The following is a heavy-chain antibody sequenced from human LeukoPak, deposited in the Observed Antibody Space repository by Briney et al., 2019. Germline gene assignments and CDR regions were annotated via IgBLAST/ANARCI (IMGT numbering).Heavy chain of an antibody. D-gene: IGHD6-13*01. Sequence: ASVKVSCKASGYTFTSYDINWVRQATGQGLEWMGWMNPNSGNTGYAQKLQGRVTITRNTSISTAYMELSSLRSEDTAVYYCAISSINYFDYWGQGTLVTVSS. V-gene: IGHV1-8*03. J-gene: IGHJ4*02. CDR1: GYTFTSYD. CDR2: MNPNSGNT. CDR3: AISSINYFDY.